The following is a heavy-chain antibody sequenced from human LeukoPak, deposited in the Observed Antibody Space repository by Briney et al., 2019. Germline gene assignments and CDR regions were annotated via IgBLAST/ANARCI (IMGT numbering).Heavy chain of an antibody. CDR3: ARDAAYDSSLLPDFDY. CDR2: IIPIFGTA. Sequence: SVKVSCKASGGTFSSYAISWVRQAPGQGLEWMGGIIPIFGTANYAQKFQGRVTITADESTSTAYMGLSSLRSEDTAVYYCARDAAYDSSLLPDFDYWGQGTLVTVSS. J-gene: IGHJ4*02. V-gene: IGHV1-69*01. CDR1: GGTFSSYA. D-gene: IGHD3-22*01.